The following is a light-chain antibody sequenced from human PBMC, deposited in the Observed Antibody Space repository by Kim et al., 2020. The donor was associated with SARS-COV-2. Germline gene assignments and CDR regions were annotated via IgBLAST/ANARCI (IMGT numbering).Light chain of an antibody. J-gene: IGLJ3*02. CDR1: SSDVGTHNY. CDR2: EVS. CDR3: SSYAGKNDVV. V-gene: IGLV2-8*01. Sequence: GPSVTISCTGTSSDVGTHNYVSWYQHHPGKAPDLMIFEVSERPSGVPDRFSGSKSGNTASLTVSGLQAEDEADYYCSSYAGKNDVVFGGGTQLTVL.